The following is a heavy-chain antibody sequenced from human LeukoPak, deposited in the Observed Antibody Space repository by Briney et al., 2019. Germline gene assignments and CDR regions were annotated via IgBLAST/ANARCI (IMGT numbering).Heavy chain of an antibody. V-gene: IGHV4-34*01. D-gene: IGHD3-9*01. CDR1: GGSFNGYY. J-gene: IGHJ4*02. CDR3: ARGRAPRNYYIWTGYYQRFDY. CDR2: INHSGST. Sequence: PSETLSLTCAVYGGSFNGYYWSWIRQPPGKGLEWIGEINHSGSTNYNPSLKSRVTISVDTSKNQFSLKLSSVTAADTAVYYCARGRAPRNYYIWTGYYQRFDYWGQGTLATVSS.